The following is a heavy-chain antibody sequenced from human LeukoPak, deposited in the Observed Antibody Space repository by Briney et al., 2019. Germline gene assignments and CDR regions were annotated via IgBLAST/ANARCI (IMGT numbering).Heavy chain of an antibody. CDR1: GGSISSYY. D-gene: IGHD3-3*01. V-gene: IGHV4-59*01. CDR3: ARGIGEVRDDFWSGFFDY. J-gene: IGHJ4*02. Sequence: KPSETLSLTCTVSGGSISSYYWSWIRQPPGKGLEWIGYIYYSGSTNYNPSLKSRVTISVDTSKNQFSLKLSSVTAADTAVYYCARGIGEVRDDFWSGFFDYWGQGTLVTVSS. CDR2: IYYSGST.